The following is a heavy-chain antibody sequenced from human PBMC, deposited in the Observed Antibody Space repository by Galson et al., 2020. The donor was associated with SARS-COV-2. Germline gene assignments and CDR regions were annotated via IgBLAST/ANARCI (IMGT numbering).Heavy chain of an antibody. J-gene: IGHJ4*02. D-gene: IGHD6-19*01. V-gene: IGHV4-59*01. CDR2: ISYSGST. CDR3: ARGQWLERRPYYFDY. CDR1: GGSISRYY. Sequence: ETSETLSLTCTVSGGSISRYYWSWIRQPPGKGLEWIGYISYSGSTNYNPSLKSRVTISVDTSKTQFSLKLSYVTAADTAVYYCARGQWLERRPYYFDYWGQGTLVTVSS.